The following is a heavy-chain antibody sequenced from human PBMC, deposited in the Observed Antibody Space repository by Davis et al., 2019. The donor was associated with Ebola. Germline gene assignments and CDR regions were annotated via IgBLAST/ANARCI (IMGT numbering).Heavy chain of an antibody. CDR3: ARRVAARPNWFDP. CDR2: MNPNSGNT. Sequence: ASVTVSCKASGYTFTSYDINWVRQATGQGLEWMGWMNPNSGNTGYAQKFQGRVTMTRNTSISTAYMELSSLRSEDTAVYYCARRVAARPNWFDPWGQGTLVTVSS. J-gene: IGHJ5*02. CDR1: GYTFTSYD. V-gene: IGHV1-8*01. D-gene: IGHD6-6*01.